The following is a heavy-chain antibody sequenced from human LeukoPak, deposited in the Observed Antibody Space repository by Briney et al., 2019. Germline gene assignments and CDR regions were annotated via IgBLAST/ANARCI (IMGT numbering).Heavy chain of an antibody. CDR1: GFTVSSNY. Sequence: PGGSLRLSCAASGFTVSSNYMSWVRQAPGKGLEWVSDIYSGGSTYYADSVKGRFTISRDNSKNTLYLQMNSLRAEDTAVYYCARGGSHFYFDYWGQGTLVTVSS. V-gene: IGHV3-53*01. CDR3: ARGGSHFYFDY. D-gene: IGHD1-26*01. CDR2: IYSGGST. J-gene: IGHJ4*02.